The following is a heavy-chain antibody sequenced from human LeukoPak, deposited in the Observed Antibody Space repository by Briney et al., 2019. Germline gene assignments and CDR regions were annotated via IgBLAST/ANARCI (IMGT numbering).Heavy chain of an antibody. D-gene: IGHD5-24*01. V-gene: IGHV4-59*08. J-gene: IGHJ4*02. CDR1: GGSISSYY. CDR2: IYYSGST. Sequence: PSETLSLTCTVSGGSISSYYWSWIRQPPGKGLEWIGYIYYSGSTNYNPSLESRVTISVDTSKNQFSLKLSSVTAADTAVYYCARQRTGDGYNLEWGQGTLVTVSS. CDR3: ARQRTGDGYNLE.